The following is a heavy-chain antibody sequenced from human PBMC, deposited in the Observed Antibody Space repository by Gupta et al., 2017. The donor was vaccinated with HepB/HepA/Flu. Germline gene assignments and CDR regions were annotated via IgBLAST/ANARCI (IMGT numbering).Heavy chain of an antibody. Sequence: QLLLQESCPGLAKPSETLSLTCIVSGGSISSISYYWGWIRQPPGKGLEWIGSIYYSGSTYYNPYLKSRGTISVETSKDQFSLKLSSVTAADTAVYYCARQSTTVTTDYWGQGTLVTVSS. D-gene: IGHD4-17*01. CDR3: ARQSTTVTTDY. V-gene: IGHV4-39*01. CDR2: IYYSGST. J-gene: IGHJ4*02. CDR1: GGSISSISYY.